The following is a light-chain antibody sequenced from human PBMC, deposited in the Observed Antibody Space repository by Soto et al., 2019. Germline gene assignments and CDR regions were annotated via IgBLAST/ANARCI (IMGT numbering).Light chain of an antibody. J-gene: IGLJ1*01. CDR3: SSYTTSNTRQIV. V-gene: IGLV2-14*03. Sequence: QSALTQPASVSGSPGQSITISCTGTSSDVGGYNYVSWYQHHPGKAPKLMIYDVSNRPSGVSNRFSGSKSGNTASLTISGPPPGDEADYYCSSYTTSNTRQIVFGTGTKLTVL. CDR1: SSDVGGYNY. CDR2: DVS.